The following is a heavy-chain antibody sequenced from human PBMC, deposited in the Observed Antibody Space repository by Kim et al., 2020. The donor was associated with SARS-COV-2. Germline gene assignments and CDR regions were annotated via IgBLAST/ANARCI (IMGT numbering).Heavy chain of an antibody. Sequence: GGSLRLSCAASGFTFSSYSMNWVRQAPGKGLEWVSSISSSSSYIYYADSVKGRFTISRDNAKNSLYLQMNSLRAEDTAVYYCARGGLRSNYYYYYGMDVWGQGTTVTVSS. CDR1: GFTFSSYS. V-gene: IGHV3-21*01. CDR2: ISSSSSYI. CDR3: ARGGLRSNYYYYYGMDV. D-gene: IGHD5-12*01. J-gene: IGHJ6*02.